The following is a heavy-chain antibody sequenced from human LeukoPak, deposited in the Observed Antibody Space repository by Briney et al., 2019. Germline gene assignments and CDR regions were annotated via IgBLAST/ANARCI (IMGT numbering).Heavy chain of an antibody. J-gene: IGHJ4*02. Sequence: PSETLSLTCTVSGGSISSGSYYWGWIRQPPGKGLEWIGSIYYSGSTYYNPSLKSRVTISVDTSKNQFSLKLSSVTAADTAVYYCARTSTTGTKYWGQGTLVTVSS. CDR1: GGSISSGSYY. D-gene: IGHD1-1*01. V-gene: IGHV4-39*07. CDR3: ARTSTTGTKY. CDR2: IYYSGST.